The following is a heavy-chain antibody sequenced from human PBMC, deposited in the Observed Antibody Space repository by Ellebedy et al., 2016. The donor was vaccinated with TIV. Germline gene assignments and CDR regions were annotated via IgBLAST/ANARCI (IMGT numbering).Heavy chain of an antibody. J-gene: IGHJ6*02. D-gene: IGHD1-26*01. CDR1: GFTFTSYT. CDR2: LSRSDDST. CDR3: ARGGVVGPYGMDV. V-gene: IGHV3-23*01. Sequence: PGGSLRLSCAASGFTFTSYTMSRVRQAPGKGLEWVSALSRSDDSTSYADSVKGRFTISRDNSKNTLYLQMNSLRAEDTAVYYCARGGVVGPYGMDVWGQGTTVTVSS.